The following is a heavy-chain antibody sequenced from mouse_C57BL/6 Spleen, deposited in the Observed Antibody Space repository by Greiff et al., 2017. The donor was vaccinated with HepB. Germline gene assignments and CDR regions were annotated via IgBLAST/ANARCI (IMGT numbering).Heavy chain of an antibody. V-gene: IGHV1-69*01. Sequence: QVQLQQSGAELVMPGASVKLSCKASGYTFTSYWMHWVKQRPGQGLEWIGEIDPSDSYTNYNQKFKGKSTLTVDKSSSTAYMQLSSLTSEDSAVYYCARRCDGGVGPPAMDYWGQGTSVTVAS. D-gene: IGHD3-1*01. CDR2: IDPSDSYT. CDR3: ARRCDGGVGPPAMDY. CDR1: GYTFTSYW. J-gene: IGHJ4*01.